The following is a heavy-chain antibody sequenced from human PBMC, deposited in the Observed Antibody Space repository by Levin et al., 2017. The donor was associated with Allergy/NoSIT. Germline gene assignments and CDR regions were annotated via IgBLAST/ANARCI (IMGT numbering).Heavy chain of an antibody. CDR2: ISYDGSDE. CDR3: AKELFCGSTPCHDRIY. V-gene: IGHV3-30*18. CDR1: GFIFSSYG. J-gene: IGHJ4*02. Sequence: GGSLRLSCAASGFIFSSYGMHWVRQAPGKGLEWVAVISYDGSDEHYADSVKGRFTVSRDNSKNTLYLQMNSLRTEDTAVYYCAKELFCGSTPCHDRIYWGQGTLVAVSS. D-gene: IGHD2-2*01.